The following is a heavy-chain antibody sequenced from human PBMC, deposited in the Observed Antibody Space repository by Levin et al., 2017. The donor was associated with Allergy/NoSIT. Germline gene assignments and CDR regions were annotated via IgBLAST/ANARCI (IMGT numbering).Heavy chain of an antibody. V-gene: IGHV3-30*18. J-gene: IGHJ4*02. D-gene: IGHD2-2*01. CDR2: TSFDGNKT. CDR3: AKDSGYHYGHCHS. CDR1: GFTFSSYG. Sequence: GGSLRLSCVASGFTFSSYGMHWVRQAPGKGLEWVAFTSFDGNKTHYVHSVKGRFSISRDKSKSTLYLHLTSVTAEDTAVYYCAKDSGYHYGHCHSWGQGPLITVSS.